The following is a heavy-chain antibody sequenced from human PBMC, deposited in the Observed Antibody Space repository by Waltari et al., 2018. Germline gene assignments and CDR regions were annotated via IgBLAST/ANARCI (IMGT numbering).Heavy chain of an antibody. Sequence: QVQLRESGPGLVKPSGTLSLTCAVSGDSMGSRDWWSWVRQPPGKGLEWIGQINRSGRANDNPSLGSRAAVSIDTSNNQLSLKVTSATAADTAVYYCARDRGRGLYLDSWGQGTLVTVSS. CDR3: ARDRGRGLYLDS. V-gene: IGHV4-4*02. CDR1: GDSMGSRDW. CDR2: INRSGRA. J-gene: IGHJ4*02. D-gene: IGHD2-15*01.